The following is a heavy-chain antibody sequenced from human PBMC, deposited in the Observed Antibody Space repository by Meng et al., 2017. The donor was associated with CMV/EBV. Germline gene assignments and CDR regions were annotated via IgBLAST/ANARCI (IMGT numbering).Heavy chain of an antibody. CDR3: ARMEGYCSSTSCNYYYYGMDV. V-gene: IGHV3-21*01. D-gene: IGHD2-2*01. CDR2: ISSSSSYI. Sequence: GSLRLSCAASGFTFSSYSMNWVRQAPGKGLEWVSYISSSSSYIYYADSVKGRFTISRDNAKNSLYLQMNSLRAEDTAVYYCARMEGYCSSTSCNYYYYGMDVWGQGTTVTVSS. CDR1: GFTFSSYS. J-gene: IGHJ6*02.